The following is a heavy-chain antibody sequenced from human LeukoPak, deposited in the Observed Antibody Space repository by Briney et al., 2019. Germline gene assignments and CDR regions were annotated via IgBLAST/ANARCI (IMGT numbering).Heavy chain of an antibody. J-gene: IGHJ4*02. CDR3: ARGGDNYDILTQ. CDR1: DYIFTYYY. CDR2: INPHGGGT. V-gene: IGHV1-2*02. Sequence: SMKVSCKSSDYIFTYYYFHWVRQAPGQGLAWMGWINPHGGGTNYAQNVKDRVTMTGDTSISTAYMELSRLRSDDTAIYYSARGGDNYDILTQWGQGTLVTVSS. D-gene: IGHD3-9*01.